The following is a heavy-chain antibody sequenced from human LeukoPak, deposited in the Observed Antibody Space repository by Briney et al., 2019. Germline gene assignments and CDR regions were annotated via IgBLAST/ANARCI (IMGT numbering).Heavy chain of an antibody. CDR3: TRGSSGRRDN. CDR1: GYTFTSCD. J-gene: IGHJ4*02. V-gene: IGHV1-8*01. CDR2: MNPNSGNT. Sequence: ASVKVSCKASGYTFTSCDINWVRQATGPGLQWMGWMNPNSGNTGYGQSFQGRITMTRDISIGTAYMELSNLTSEDTAIYYCTRGSSGRRDNWGQGTLVTVSA. D-gene: IGHD6-19*01.